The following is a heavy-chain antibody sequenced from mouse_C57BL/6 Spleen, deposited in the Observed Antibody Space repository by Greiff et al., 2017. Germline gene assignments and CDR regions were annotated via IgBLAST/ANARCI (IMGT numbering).Heavy chain of an antibody. CDR2: IDPSDSYT. D-gene: IGHD1-1*01. Sequence: QQSCKASGYTFTSYWMQWVKQRPGQGLEWIGEIDPSDSYTNYNQKFKGKATLTVDTSSSTAYMQLSSLTSEDSAVYYCASHHYYGSSSYYFDYWGQGTTRTVSS. V-gene: IGHV1-50*01. CDR1: GYTFTSYW. J-gene: IGHJ2*01. CDR3: ASHHYYGSSSYYFDY.